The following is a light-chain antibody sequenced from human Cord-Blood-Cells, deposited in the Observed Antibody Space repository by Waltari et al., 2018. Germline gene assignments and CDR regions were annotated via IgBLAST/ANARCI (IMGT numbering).Light chain of an antibody. V-gene: IGKV1-5*03. CDR2: KAS. CDR3: QQYNSYLT. CDR1: QSISSW. J-gene: IGKJ3*01. Sequence: DIQMTQSPSTLSASVGDRVTITCRASQSISSWLAWYQKKPGKAPKLLIYKASSLERGVPSRFSGSGSGIEFTITISSLQPDDFATYYCQQYNSYLTFGPGTKVDIK.